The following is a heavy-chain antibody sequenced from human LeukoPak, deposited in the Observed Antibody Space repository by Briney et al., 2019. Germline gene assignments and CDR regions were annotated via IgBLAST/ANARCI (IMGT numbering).Heavy chain of an antibody. CDR1: GFTFSSYG. Sequence: GGSLRLSCAASGFTFSSYGMHWVRQAPGKGLEWVALIWYDGTNKYYVDSVKGRFTISRDNSKNTLYLQMNSLRAEDTAVYYCAREMVEVGASNWGQGTLVTVSS. CDR2: IWYDGTNK. D-gene: IGHD1-26*01. CDR3: AREMVEVGASN. J-gene: IGHJ4*02. V-gene: IGHV3-33*01.